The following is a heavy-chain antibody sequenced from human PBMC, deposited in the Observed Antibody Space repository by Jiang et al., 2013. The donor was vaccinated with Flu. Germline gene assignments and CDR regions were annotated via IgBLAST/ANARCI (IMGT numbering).Heavy chain of an antibody. CDR1: GGSISSSSYY. CDR2: IYYSGST. Sequence: PGLVKPSETLSLTCTVSGGSISSSSYYWGWIRQPPGKGLEWIGSIYYSGSTYYNPSLKSRVTISVDTSKNQFSLKLSSVTAADTAVYYCARSTPGWLLPFDYWGQGTLVTVSS. J-gene: IGHJ4*02. CDR3: ARSTPGWLLPFDY. D-gene: IGHD2-15*01. V-gene: IGHV4-39*01.